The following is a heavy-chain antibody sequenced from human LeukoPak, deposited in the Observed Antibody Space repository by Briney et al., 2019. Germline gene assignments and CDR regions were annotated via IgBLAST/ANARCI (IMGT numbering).Heavy chain of an antibody. J-gene: IGHJ6*02. CDR3: ARDFARLIVDYYYGMDV. D-gene: IGHD3-22*01. CDR2: IYYSGST. Sequence: PSETLSLTCAVYGGSFSGYYWSWIRQPPGKGLEWIGYIYYSGSTYYNPSLKSRVTISVDTSKNQFSLKLSSVTAADTAVYYCARDFARLIVDYYYGMDVWGQGTTVTVSS. V-gene: IGHV4-34*01. CDR1: GGSFSGYY.